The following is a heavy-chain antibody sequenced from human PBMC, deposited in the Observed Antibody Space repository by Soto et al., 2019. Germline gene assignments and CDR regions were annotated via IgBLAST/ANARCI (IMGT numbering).Heavy chain of an antibody. V-gene: IGHV4-30-2*01. J-gene: IGHJ6*02. Sequence: QLQLQESGSGLVKPSQTLSLTCAVSGGSISSGGYSWSWIRQPPGKGLEWIGNILHSGKTNYNPSLKSRITMSVDRSKNHFSLNLSSVTAADTAVYYCARDRIMITFGGVTYCYGMDVWGQWTAVSVSS. CDR3: ARDRIMITFGGVTYCYGMDV. D-gene: IGHD3-16*01. CDR1: GGSISSGGYS. CDR2: ILHSGKT.